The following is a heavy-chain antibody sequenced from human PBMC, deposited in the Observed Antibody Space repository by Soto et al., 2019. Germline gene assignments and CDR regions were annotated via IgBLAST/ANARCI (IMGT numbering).Heavy chain of an antibody. D-gene: IGHD3-22*01. Sequence: QVQLVQSGAEVKKPGSSVKVSCKASRGTFSSYAISWVRQAPGQGLEWMGGIIPIFGTANYAQKFQGRVTITADKSTSTAYMELSSLRSEDTAVYYCASPLHYDSSGYYGAFDYWGQGTLVTVSS. CDR1: RGTFSSYA. V-gene: IGHV1-69*06. CDR2: IIPIFGTA. CDR3: ASPLHYDSSGYYGAFDY. J-gene: IGHJ4*02.